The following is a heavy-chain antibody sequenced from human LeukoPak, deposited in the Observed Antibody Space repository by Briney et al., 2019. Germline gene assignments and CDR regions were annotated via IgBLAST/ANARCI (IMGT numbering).Heavy chain of an antibody. CDR1: GFTFSNFW. J-gene: IGHJ5*02. V-gene: IGHV3-74*01. Sequence: GGSLRLSCAASGFTFSNFWMHWVRQAPEKGLVWVSRISPDGRKTDYADSVKGRFIISRENAVSTLYLQMNILRPEDTAVYYCIRAPRWEGGNNWFDPWGQGTLVTVSS. CDR2: ISPDGRKT. CDR3: IRAPRWEGGNNWFDP. D-gene: IGHD1-26*01.